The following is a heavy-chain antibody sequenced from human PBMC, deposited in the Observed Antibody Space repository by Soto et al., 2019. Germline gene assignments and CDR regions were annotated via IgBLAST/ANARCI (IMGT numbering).Heavy chain of an antibody. CDR3: ASRGYSYGRGGYFDY. Sequence: SETLSLTCTVSGGSISSSSYYRGWIRQPPGKGLEWIGSIYYSGSTYYNPSLKSRVTISVDTSKNQFSLKLSSVTAADTAVYYCASRGYSYGRGGYFDYWGQGTLVTVSS. D-gene: IGHD5-18*01. CDR1: GGSISSSSYY. J-gene: IGHJ4*02. CDR2: IYYSGST. V-gene: IGHV4-39*01.